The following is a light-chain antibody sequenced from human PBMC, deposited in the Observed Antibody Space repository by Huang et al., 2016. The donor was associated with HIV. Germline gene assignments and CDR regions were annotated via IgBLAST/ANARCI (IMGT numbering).Light chain of an antibody. CDR3: QQYDNWPPFT. CDR2: DAS. Sequence: EVVMTQSPGTLSVSPGDRATLSCRASQSVRSNLAWYQQKPGQAPRLLIYDASPRATGVPARFSGSGSGTQFTISISSLESEDFAVYYCQQYDNWPPFTFGPGTKVDIK. V-gene: IGKV3-15*01. J-gene: IGKJ3*01. CDR1: QSVRSN.